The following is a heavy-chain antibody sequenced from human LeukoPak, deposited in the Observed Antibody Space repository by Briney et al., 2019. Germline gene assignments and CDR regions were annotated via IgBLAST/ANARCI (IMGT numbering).Heavy chain of an antibody. D-gene: IGHD4-17*01. CDR3: AKVRNGDYADAFEI. Sequence: PGGSLRLSCAASGFTVSSNYMSWVRQAPGKGLEWVSVIYSGGSTYYADSVKGRFTISRDKSKNTLYLQMNSLRAEDTAVYYCAKVRNGDYADAFEIWGQGTMVTVSS. J-gene: IGHJ3*02. CDR1: GFTVSSNY. CDR2: IYSGGST. V-gene: IGHV3-66*01.